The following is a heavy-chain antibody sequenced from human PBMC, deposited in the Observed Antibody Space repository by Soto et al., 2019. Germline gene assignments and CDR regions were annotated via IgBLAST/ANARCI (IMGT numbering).Heavy chain of an antibody. Sequence: GSLRLSCTASGFTFTSYGMGWVRQAPGKGLQWVSTIRGDGGQTHYTDSVKGRFSISRDNSKNTVYLQMDSLRAEDTAMYFCARDVGLDSDDFFAYWGQGTQVTVSS. CDR2: IRGDGGQT. D-gene: IGHD3-9*01. J-gene: IGHJ4*02. V-gene: IGHV3-23*01. CDR1: GFTFTSYG. CDR3: ARDVGLDSDDFFAY.